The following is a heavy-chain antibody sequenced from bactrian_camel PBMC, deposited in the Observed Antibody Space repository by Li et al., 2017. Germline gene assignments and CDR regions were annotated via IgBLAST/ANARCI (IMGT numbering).Heavy chain of an antibody. CDR1: GDTVSSSC. Sequence: HVQLVESGGGSVQAGGSLRLSCEVSGDTVSSSCMAWFRQAPGRDREGVAAINTAGRPTYVGNLEGRFTISRDNDMNSLYLQMNSLKTEDTAVYYCAATDGWVPSSLGQGTQVTVS. D-gene: IGHD5*01. V-gene: IGHV3S57*01. CDR2: INTAGRP. J-gene: IGHJ4*01.